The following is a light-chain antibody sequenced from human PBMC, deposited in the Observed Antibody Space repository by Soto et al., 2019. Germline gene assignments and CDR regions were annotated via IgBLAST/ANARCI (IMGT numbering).Light chain of an antibody. V-gene: IGLV2-14*01. CDR3: SSYTTSSTVL. Sequence: QSALAQPASVSGSPGQSITISCTGTSSDVGGYNYVSWYQQHPGKAPKLMIYDVSNRPLGVSNRFSGSKSGNTASLTISGLQAEDEADYYCSSYTTSSTVLFGGGTK. CDR1: SSDVGGYNY. J-gene: IGLJ2*01. CDR2: DVS.